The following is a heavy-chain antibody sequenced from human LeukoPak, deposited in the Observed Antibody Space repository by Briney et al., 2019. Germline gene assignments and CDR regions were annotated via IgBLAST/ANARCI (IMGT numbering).Heavy chain of an antibody. V-gene: IGHV4-31*03. CDR2: IYYSGST. CDR3: ARGRAAGTDY. CDR1: GGSISSGGYY. D-gene: IGHD6-13*01. Sequence: SETLSLTCTVSGGSISSGGYYWSWIRQHPGKGLEWIGYIYYSGSTYYNPSLKSRVTISVDTSKNQFSLKLSSVTAADTAVYYCARGRAAGTDYWGQGTLVTVSS. J-gene: IGHJ4*02.